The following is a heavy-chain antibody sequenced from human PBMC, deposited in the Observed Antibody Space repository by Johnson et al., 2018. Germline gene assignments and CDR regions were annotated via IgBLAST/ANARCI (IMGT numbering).Heavy chain of an antibody. CDR2: IYYSGST. D-gene: IGHD6-13*01. J-gene: IGHJ6*02. CDR1: GGSISNYY. Sequence: QVQLQESGPGLVKPSETLSLTCTVSGGSISNYYWSWLRQPPGKGLEWLGSIYYSGSTNYNPSLTSRVTISVDTSKNQFSLKLSSVTAADTAVYYCARQQLVRGYYYHYGMDVWGQGTTVTVSS. CDR3: ARQQLVRGYYYHYGMDV. V-gene: IGHV4-59*01.